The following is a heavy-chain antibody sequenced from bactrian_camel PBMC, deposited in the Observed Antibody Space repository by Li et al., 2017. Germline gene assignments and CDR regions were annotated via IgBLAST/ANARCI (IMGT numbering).Heavy chain of an antibody. D-gene: IGHD5*01. J-gene: IGHJ4*01. CDR1: VHTGGPNC. V-gene: IGHV3-2*01. Sequence: VQLVESGGALVQPGGSLRLSCTTSVHTGGPNCMGWFREAPGKEREGLAVIGLETGLTMYAASVEGRFTISLDNAKNTLILQMNALKPEDTATYRCAATSRTGECLPRLVPRFDYQGQGTQVTVS. CDR2: IGLETGLT.